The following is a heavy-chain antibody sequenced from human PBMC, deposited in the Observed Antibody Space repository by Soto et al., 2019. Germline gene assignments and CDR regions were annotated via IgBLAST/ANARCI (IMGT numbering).Heavy chain of an antibody. V-gene: IGHV3-48*02. D-gene: IGHD2-2*01. J-gene: IGHJ6*02. Sequence: GGSLRLSCAASGFTFSSYSMNWVRQAPGKGLEWVSYISSSSSTIYYADSVKGRFTISRDNAKNSLYLQMNSLRDEDTAVYYCARDSQYQLLYYYGMDVWGQGTTVTVSS. CDR1: GFTFSSYS. CDR3: ARDSQYQLLYYYGMDV. CDR2: ISSSSSTI.